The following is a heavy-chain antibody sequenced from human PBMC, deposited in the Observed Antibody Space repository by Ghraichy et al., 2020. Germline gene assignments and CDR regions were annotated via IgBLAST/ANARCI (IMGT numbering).Heavy chain of an antibody. Sequence: GESLNISCSASGFILSDYNMNWVRQAPGKGLEWLSYISSSSRFTSYADSVKGRFTVSRDTAKNSLELQMNSLRDEDTAVYYCARASRVVRFYYYDGMDVWGQVTTVTV. CDR1: GFILSDYN. CDR2: ISSSSRFT. CDR3: ARASRVVRFYYYDGMDV. J-gene: IGHJ6*02. D-gene: IGHD4-23*01. V-gene: IGHV3-48*02.